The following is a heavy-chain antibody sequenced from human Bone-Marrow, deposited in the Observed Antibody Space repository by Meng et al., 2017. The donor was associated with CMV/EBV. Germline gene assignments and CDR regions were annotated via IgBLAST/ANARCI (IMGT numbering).Heavy chain of an antibody. CDR1: GGSISSCSYY. Sequence: SETLSLTCTVSGGSISSCSYYWGWIRQPPGKGLEWIGSIYYSGSTYYNPSLKSRVTISVDTSKNQFSLNLNSVTAADTAVYYCAKNVVGGWFDPWGQGPRVTGSS. J-gene: IGHJ5*02. V-gene: IGHV4-39*01. D-gene: IGHD2-15*01. CDR3: AKNVVGGWFDP. CDR2: IYYSGST.